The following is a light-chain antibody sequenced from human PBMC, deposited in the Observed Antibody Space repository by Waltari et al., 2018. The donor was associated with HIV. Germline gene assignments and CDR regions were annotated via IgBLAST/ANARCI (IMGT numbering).Light chain of an antibody. CDR3: QQYGSSPPRFT. V-gene: IGKV3-20*01. J-gene: IGKJ4*01. CDR2: GAS. CDR1: QSVSSSY. Sequence: EIVLTQSPGTLSLSPGERATLSCRASQSVSSSYLAWYQQKPGQAPRLLIYGASSRATGIPDRFSGSGSGTDFTLTISRLEPEDFVVYYCQQYGSSPPRFTFGGGTKVEIK.